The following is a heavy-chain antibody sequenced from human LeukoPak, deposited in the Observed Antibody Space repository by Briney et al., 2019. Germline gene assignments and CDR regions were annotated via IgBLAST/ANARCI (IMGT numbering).Heavy chain of an antibody. Sequence: GGSLRLSCAASGFTFNSFPMHWVRQAPGKGLGWVAVISNDGTEKHYADSVEGRFTISRDNSKNTLYLEMITLKTEDTAVYYCTREGVRGYFQHWGQGTLVTVSS. CDR1: GFTFNSFP. J-gene: IGHJ1*01. CDR2: ISNDGTEK. CDR3: TREGVRGYFQH. V-gene: IGHV3-30-3*01. D-gene: IGHD3-10*01.